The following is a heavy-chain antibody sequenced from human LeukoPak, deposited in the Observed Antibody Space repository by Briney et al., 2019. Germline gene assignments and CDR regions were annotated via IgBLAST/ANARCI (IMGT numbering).Heavy chain of an antibody. V-gene: IGHV3-11*01. CDR3: ARDGAGSSHNYYYYYMDV. CDR1: GFTFSDYY. D-gene: IGHD6-13*01. CDR2: ISSSGSTI. Sequence: GGSLRLSCAASGFTFSDYYMSWIRQAPGKGLEWVSYISSSGSTIYYADSVKGRFTISRDNAKNSLYLQMNSLRAEDTAVYYCARDGAGSSHNYYYYYMDVCGKGTTVTVSS. J-gene: IGHJ6*03.